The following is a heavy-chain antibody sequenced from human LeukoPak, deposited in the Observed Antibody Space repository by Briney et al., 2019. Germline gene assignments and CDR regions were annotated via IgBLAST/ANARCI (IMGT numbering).Heavy chain of an antibody. J-gene: IGHJ1*01. Sequence: KPSETLSLTCTVSGGSISSYYWSWIRQPPGKGLEWIGYIYYSGSTNYNPSLKSRVTISVDTSKNQFSLKLSSVTAADTAVYYCARHKSGSFPFQHWGQGTLVTVSS. CDR3: ARHKSGSFPFQH. D-gene: IGHD1-26*01. V-gene: IGHV4-59*01. CDR2: IYYSGST. CDR1: GGSISSYY.